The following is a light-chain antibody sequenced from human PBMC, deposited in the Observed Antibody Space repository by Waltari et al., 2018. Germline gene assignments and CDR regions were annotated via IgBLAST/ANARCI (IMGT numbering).Light chain of an antibody. Sequence: EIVLTQSPGTLSVSPGERVTVSCRASQTITGSWLTWYHQKPGQAPRLLIYGASNRAPCIPDRFSGSGSGTAFTLTISRLEPEDSAVYYCQQYDGSVVTFGGGTKVEIK. CDR2: GAS. J-gene: IGKJ4*01. V-gene: IGKV3-20*01. CDR1: QTITGSW. CDR3: QQYDGSVVT.